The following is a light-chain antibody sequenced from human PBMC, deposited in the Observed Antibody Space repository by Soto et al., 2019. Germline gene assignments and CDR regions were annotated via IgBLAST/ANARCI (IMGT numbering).Light chain of an antibody. J-gene: IGLJ1*01. CDR1: SSNIGAGYD. CDR2: GNN. V-gene: IGLV1-40*01. Sequence: QSALTQPPSVSGAPGQKVTISCTGSSSNIGAGYDVHWYQQLPGTAPKLLLYGNNNRPSGVPDRFSGSKSGTSASLAITGLQTEDEADYYCQSYDTSLDALDVFGTGTKLTVL. CDR3: QSYDTSLDALDV.